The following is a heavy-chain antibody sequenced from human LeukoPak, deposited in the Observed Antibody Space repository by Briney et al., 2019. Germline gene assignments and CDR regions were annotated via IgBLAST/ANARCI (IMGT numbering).Heavy chain of an antibody. CDR3: AREENWNDGNWFDP. CDR1: GGSITGDNYY. Sequence: SETLSLTCSVSGGSITGDNYYWGWIRQPPGKGLEWIGSIYYSGSTNYNPLFRSPVTISVDTSKNQFSLKLNSISVADTAVYYCAREENWNDGNWFDPWGQGTLVTVSS. V-gene: IGHV4-39*02. J-gene: IGHJ5*02. CDR2: IYYSGST. D-gene: IGHD1-1*01.